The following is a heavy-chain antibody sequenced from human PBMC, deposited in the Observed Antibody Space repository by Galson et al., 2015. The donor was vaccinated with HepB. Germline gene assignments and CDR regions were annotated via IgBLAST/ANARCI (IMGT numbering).Heavy chain of an antibody. D-gene: IGHD4-17*01. V-gene: IGHV3-11*06. J-gene: IGHJ5*02. CDR3: ARVVVSRTVTARGGWFDP. Sequence: SLRLSCAASGFTFSDYYMSWIRQAPGKGLEWVSYISSSSSYTNYADSVKGRFTISRDNAKNSLYLQMNSLRAEDTAVYYCARVVVSRTVTARGGWFDPWGQGTLVTVSS. CDR2: ISSSSSYT. CDR1: GFTFSDYY.